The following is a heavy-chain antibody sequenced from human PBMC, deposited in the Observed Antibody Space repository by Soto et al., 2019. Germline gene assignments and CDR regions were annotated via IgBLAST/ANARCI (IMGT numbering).Heavy chain of an antibody. CDR1: RYAIISGYS. V-gene: IGHV4-38-2*02. CDR3: AREHSEYDFWSGDRNWVGP. J-gene: IGHJ5*02. D-gene: IGHD3-3*01. CDR2: ISRRGST. Sequence: SQTVSLTCALSRYAIISGYSWGWIRQPPGQGLERIGSISRRGSTYYTPSLKSRGTISVDTSKNQVSLELSSVTAADTAVYHCAREHSEYDFWSGDRNWVGPWSQGTL.